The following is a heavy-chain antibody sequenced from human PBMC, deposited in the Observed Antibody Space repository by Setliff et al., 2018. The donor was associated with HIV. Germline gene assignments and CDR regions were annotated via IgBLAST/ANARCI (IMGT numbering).Heavy chain of an antibody. D-gene: IGHD3-22*01. J-gene: IGHJ6*02. CDR2: ISSSSSYT. Sequence: GGSLRLSCAASGFTFSSYSMNWVRQATGKGVEWVSYISSSSSYTHYADSVKGRFTISRDNVKNSLYLQMNSLRAEDTAVYYCAKDRYYYASSGYCDYYYGIDVWGQGTTVTVSS. CDR1: GFTFSSYS. CDR3: AKDRYYYASSGYCDYYYGIDV. V-gene: IGHV3-21*01.